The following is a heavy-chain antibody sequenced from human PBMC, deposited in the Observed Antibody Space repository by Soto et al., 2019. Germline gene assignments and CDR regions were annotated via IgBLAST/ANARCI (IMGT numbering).Heavy chain of an antibody. CDR2: IWYDGSNQ. CDR3: ARGGDRFDGMDV. J-gene: IGHJ6*02. Sequence: GGSLRLSCATSGFTFNTNGMHWVRQAPGKGLECVAFIWYDGSNQYYTDSVKGRFTISRDDSTNTLFLQMNSLRADDTGVYYCARGGDRFDGMDVWGQGTTVTVSS. CDR1: GFTFNTNG. D-gene: IGHD3-16*01. V-gene: IGHV3-33*02.